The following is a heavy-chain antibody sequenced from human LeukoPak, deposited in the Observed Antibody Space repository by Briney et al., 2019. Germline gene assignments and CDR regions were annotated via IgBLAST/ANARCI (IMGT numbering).Heavy chain of an antibody. J-gene: IGHJ3*02. CDR3: ARGSDYEDAFDI. CDR2: INPSSGGT. V-gene: IGHV1-2*02. CDR1: GYTFTGYY. Sequence: ASVKVSCKASGYTFTGYYMHWVRQAPGQGLEWMGWINPSSGGTNYAQKFQGRVTMTRDTSISTAYMELSRLRSDDTAVYYCARGSDYEDAFDIWGQGTMVTVSS. D-gene: IGHD4-17*01.